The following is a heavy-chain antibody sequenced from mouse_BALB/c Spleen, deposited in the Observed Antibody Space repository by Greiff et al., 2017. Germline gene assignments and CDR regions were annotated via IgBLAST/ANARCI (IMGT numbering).Heavy chain of an antibody. J-gene: IGHJ2*01. CDR2: INPNNGGT. D-gene: IGHD2-2*01. CDR3: ARPTGLRRGGFDD. V-gene: IGHV1-18*01. Sequence: EVQLQQSGPELVKPGASVKIPCQASGYTFTDYNMDWVKQSHGKSLEWIGDINPNNGGTIYNQKFKGKATLTVDKSSSTAYMELRSLTSEDTAVYYCARPTGLRRGGFDDWGQGTTLTVSS. CDR1: GYTFTDYN.